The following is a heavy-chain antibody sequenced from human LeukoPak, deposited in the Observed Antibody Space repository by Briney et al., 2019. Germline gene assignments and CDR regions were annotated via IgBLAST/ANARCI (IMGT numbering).Heavy chain of an antibody. Sequence: SETLSLTCTVSGGSISSYYWSWIRQPPGKGLEWIGYIYYSGSTNYNPSLKRRVTISVDTSKNQSSLKLSSVTAADTAVYYCARAHHYYDSSGYYPNWFDPWGQGTLVTVSS. CDR2: IYYSGST. V-gene: IGHV4-59*01. J-gene: IGHJ5*02. CDR3: ARAHHYYDSSGYYPNWFDP. CDR1: GGSISSYY. D-gene: IGHD3-22*01.